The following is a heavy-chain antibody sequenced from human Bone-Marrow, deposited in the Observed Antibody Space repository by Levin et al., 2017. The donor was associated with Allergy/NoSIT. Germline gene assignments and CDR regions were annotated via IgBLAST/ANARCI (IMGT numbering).Heavy chain of an antibody. J-gene: IGHJ3*02. V-gene: IGHV1-2*06. Sequence: ASVKVSCKSSGYTFDMYYIHWVRQAPGERPEWMGRINPDNGGSTSAEKFQGRVTMTTDTSTTTAYLEVRGLRSDDTAVYFCTRDLTGYEGFDIWGQGTMVIVSS. D-gene: IGHD3-16*01. CDR2: INPDNGGS. CDR1: GYTFDMYY. CDR3: TRDLTGYEGFDI.